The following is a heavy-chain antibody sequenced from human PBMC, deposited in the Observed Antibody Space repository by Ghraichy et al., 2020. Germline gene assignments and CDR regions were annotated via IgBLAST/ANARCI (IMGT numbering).Heavy chain of an antibody. CDR2: IRSKASGGTT. CDR1: AYTFGDYA. Sequence: GESLNISCTTSAYTFGDYAMTWFRQAPGKGLEWVGFIRSKASGGTTDYAASVKGRFTISRDDSKSIAYLQMNSLRTEDTAVYFCASGSYQFNFWGQGTLVTVSS. V-gene: IGHV3-49*03. CDR3: ASGSYQFNF. D-gene: IGHD2-2*01. J-gene: IGHJ4*02.